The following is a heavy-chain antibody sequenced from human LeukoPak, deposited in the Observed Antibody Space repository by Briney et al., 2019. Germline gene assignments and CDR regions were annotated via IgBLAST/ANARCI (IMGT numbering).Heavy chain of an antibody. J-gene: IGHJ6*02. CDR1: GGSISSYY. D-gene: IGHD6-19*01. CDR2: IYYSGST. CDR3: ARMGYSSANNYGMDV. Sequence: SETLSLTCTVSGGSISSYYWSWIRQPPGKGLEWIGYIYYSGSTNYNPSLKSRVTISVDTSKNQFSLKLSSVTAADTAVYYCARMGYSSANNYGMDVWGQGTTVTVSS. V-gene: IGHV4-59*08.